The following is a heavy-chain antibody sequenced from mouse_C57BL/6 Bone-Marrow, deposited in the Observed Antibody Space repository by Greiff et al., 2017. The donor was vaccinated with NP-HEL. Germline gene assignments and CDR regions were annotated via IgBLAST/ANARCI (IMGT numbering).Heavy chain of an antibody. CDR3: TRGGYSWFAY. V-gene: IGHV1-15*01. J-gene: IGHJ3*01. CDR1: GYTFTDYE. Sequence: VQLKESGAELVRPGASVTLSCKASGYTFTDYEMHWVKQTPVHGLEWIGAIDPETGGTAYNQKFKGKAILTADKSSSTAYMELRSLTSEDSAVYYCTRGGYSWFAYWGQGTLVTVSA. D-gene: IGHD2-3*01. CDR2: IDPETGGT.